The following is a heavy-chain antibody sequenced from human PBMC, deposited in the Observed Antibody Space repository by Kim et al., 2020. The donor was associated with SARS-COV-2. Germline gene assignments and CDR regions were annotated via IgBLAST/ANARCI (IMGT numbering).Heavy chain of an antibody. CDR2: MNPNSGNT. Sequence: ASVKVSCKASGYTFTSYDINWVRQATGQGFEWMGWMNPNSGNTGYAQKFQGRVTMTRDTSISTAYMELSSLRSEDTAVYFCARGLLPHDCGDEGPNWFDPWGQGTLVTVSS. CDR1: GYTFTSYD. D-gene: IGHD4-17*01. V-gene: IGHV1-8*01. J-gene: IGHJ5*02. CDR3: ARGLLPHDCGDEGPNWFDP.